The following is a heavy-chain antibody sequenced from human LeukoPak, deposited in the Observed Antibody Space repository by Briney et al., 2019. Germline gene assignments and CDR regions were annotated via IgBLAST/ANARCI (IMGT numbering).Heavy chain of an antibody. CDR2: ISSNGGTT. CDR3: ARGGDRGYSYGYYFDY. Sequence: GGSLRLSCAASGFTFSNYAMHWVRQAPGKGLEYVSVISSNGGTTYYANSVKGRFTISRDNSKNTPYLQMGSLRAEDVAVYYCARGGDRGYSYGYYFDYWGQGTLVTVSS. CDR1: GFTFSNYA. V-gene: IGHV3-64*01. J-gene: IGHJ4*02. D-gene: IGHD5-18*01.